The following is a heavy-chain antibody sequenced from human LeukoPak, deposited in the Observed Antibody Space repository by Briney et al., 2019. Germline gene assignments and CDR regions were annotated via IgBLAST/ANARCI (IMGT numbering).Heavy chain of an antibody. Sequence: GGSLRLSCGASGFTFSSNAMTWVRQAPGKGLEWVSTISDSGGNTYYADSVKGRSTISRDNSKNTLYLQMNSLRVEDTAVYYCAREGHSYAHGSFDYWGQGTLVTVSS. V-gene: IGHV3-23*01. CDR3: AREGHSYAHGSFDY. D-gene: IGHD5-18*01. J-gene: IGHJ4*02. CDR1: GFTFSSNA. CDR2: ISDSGGNT.